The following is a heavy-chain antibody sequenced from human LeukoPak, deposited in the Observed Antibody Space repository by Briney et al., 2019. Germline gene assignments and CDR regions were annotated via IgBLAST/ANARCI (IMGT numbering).Heavy chain of an antibody. J-gene: IGHJ4*02. CDR3: ARLGRGTGYYDY. Sequence: SETLSLTCTVSGGSISSYYWSWIRQPPGKGLEWIGYIYHSGSTNYNPSLKSRVTISVDTSKNQFSLKLSSVTAADTAVYYCARLGRGTGYYDYWGQGTLVTVSS. CDR1: GGSISSYY. CDR2: IYHSGST. D-gene: IGHD3/OR15-3a*01. V-gene: IGHV4-59*01.